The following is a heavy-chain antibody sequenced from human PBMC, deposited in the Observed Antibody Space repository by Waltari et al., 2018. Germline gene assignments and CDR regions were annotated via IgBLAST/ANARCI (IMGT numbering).Heavy chain of an antibody. D-gene: IGHD2-21*01. Sequence: QVQLVQSGAEVKKPGSSVKVSCKASGGTFSSYAISWVRQAPGQGLEWMGRISPIFGTANYAQKFQGRVTITADKSTSTAYMELSSLRSEDTAVYYCGLAYCGGDCSEGYFDYWGQGTLVTVSS. CDR3: GLAYCGGDCSEGYFDY. V-gene: IGHV1-69*08. J-gene: IGHJ4*02. CDR1: GGTFSSYA. CDR2: ISPIFGTA.